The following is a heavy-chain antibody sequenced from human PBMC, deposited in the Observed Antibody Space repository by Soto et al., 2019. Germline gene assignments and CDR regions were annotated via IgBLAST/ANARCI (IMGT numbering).Heavy chain of an antibody. Sequence: GGSLRLSCAASGFTFSSYGMHWVRQAPGKGLEWVAVISYDGSNKYYADSVKGRFTISRDNSKNTLYLQMNSLRAEDTAVYYCXKDRDTVTHYYYYGMDVWGPGTTVTVSS. CDR2: ISYDGSNK. CDR1: GFTFSSYG. V-gene: IGHV3-30*18. D-gene: IGHD4-4*01. CDR3: XKDRDTVTHYYYYGMDV. J-gene: IGHJ6*02.